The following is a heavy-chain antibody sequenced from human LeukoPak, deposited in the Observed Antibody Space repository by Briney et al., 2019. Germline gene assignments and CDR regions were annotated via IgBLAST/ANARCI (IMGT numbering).Heavy chain of an antibody. CDR2: IGGTGHSS. CDR1: GFTSSGFA. CDR3: AKQSSLRFYDFWTGFYPLDS. D-gene: IGHD3-3*01. J-gene: IGHJ4*02. V-gene: IGHV3-23*01. Sequence: GGSLRLSCVASGFTSSGFAISWVRQAPGKGLEWVSAIGGTGHSSNYADSVKGRFTISRDNSNNTVFLHMSSLRAGDPAIYFCAKQSSLRFYDFWTGFYPLDSWGQGTLVTVSS.